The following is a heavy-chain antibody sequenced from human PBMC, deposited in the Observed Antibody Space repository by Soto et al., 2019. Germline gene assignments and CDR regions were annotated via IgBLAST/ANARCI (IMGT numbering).Heavy chain of an antibody. V-gene: IGHV3-48*03. D-gene: IGHD3-16*02. J-gene: IGHJ4*02. Sequence: DVHLVESGGGLAQPGGSLRLSCAASGFTFSSYEMNWVRQAPGKGLEWISYITSSGSTTYYADSVKGRFTISRDNAKNSLYLQMNSLRADXXXXYYCARGNSPVNVHWGQGTLVTVSS. CDR1: GFTFSSYE. CDR2: ITSSGSTT. CDR3: ARGNSPVNVH.